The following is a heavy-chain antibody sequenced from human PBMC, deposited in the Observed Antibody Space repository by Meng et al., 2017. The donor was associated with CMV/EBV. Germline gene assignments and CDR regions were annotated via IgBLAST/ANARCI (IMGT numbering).Heavy chain of an antibody. V-gene: IGHV4-59*01. CDR1: GGSISSYY. CDR2: IYYSGST. Sequence: SETLSLTCTVSGGSISSYYWSWIRQPPGKGLEWIGYIYYSGSTNYNPSLKSRVTISVDTSKNQFSLKLSSVTAADTAVYYCAREGYDFWSGSPPRGRFDPWGQGTLVTVSS. CDR3: AREGYDFWSGSPPRGRFDP. J-gene: IGHJ5*02. D-gene: IGHD3-3*01.